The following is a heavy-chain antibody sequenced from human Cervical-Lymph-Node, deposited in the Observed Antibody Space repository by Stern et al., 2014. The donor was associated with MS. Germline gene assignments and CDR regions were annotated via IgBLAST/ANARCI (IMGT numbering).Heavy chain of an antibody. Sequence: VQLEESGAEVKKPGASVKVSCKTSGYAFSDHYMHWVRQAPGQGPEWMGRINPNTGGTNYAHNFQGRVTMTRDTSISTFYMELSRLRSDDTAVYYCARDMAMLLMIFDYWGQGTLISVSS. CDR3: ARDMAMLLMIFDY. V-gene: IGHV1-2*06. CDR1: GYAFSDHY. CDR2: INPNTGGT. D-gene: IGHD2-15*01. J-gene: IGHJ4*02.